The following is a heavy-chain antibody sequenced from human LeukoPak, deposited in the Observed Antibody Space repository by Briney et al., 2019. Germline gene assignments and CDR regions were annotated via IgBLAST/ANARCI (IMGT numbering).Heavy chain of an antibody. V-gene: IGHV1-69*06. Sequence: ASVKVSCKASGGTFSSYAISWVRQAPGQGLEWMGGIIPIFGTANYAQKFQGRVTITADKSTSTAYMELSSLGSEDTAVYYCATGVATITSIDYWGQGTLVTVSS. J-gene: IGHJ4*02. CDR3: ATGVATITSIDY. D-gene: IGHD5-12*01. CDR2: IIPIFGTA. CDR1: GGTFSSYA.